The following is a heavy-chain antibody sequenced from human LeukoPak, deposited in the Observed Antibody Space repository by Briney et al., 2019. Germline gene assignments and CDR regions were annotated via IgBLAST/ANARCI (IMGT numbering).Heavy chain of an antibody. D-gene: IGHD7-27*01. CDR3: ASRWVLTGEPY. J-gene: IGHJ4*02. Sequence: SETLSLTCAVSGDSISSSNWWTWVRQPPGKGLEWIGEISLSGSTNYNASLKSRVTISVDKSYNQFSLKLSSVTAADTAVYYCASRWVLTGEPYWGQGTPVTVSS. CDR1: GDSISSSNW. V-gene: IGHV4-4*02. CDR2: ISLSGST.